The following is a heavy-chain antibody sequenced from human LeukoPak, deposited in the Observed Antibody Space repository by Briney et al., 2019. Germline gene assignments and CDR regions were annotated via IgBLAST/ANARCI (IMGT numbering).Heavy chain of an antibody. CDR2: IKQDGSEK. CDR1: GFTFSSYW. Sequence: GGSLRLSCEASGFTFSSYWMSWVRQAPGKGLEWVANIKQDGSEKYYVDSVKGRFTISRDNAKNSLYLQMNSLRAEDTAVYYCAREDYDILTGYYTFDYWGQGTLVTVSS. J-gene: IGHJ4*02. V-gene: IGHV3-7*03. CDR3: AREDYDILTGYYTFDY. D-gene: IGHD3-9*01.